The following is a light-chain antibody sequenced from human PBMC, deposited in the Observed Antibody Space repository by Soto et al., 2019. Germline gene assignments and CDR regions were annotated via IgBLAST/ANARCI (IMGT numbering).Light chain of an antibody. CDR3: ASCDDSLNGYV. CDR1: SSNIGSDT. Sequence: QSVLTQPPSASGTPGQRVTISCSGGSSNIGSDTVNWYQHLPGTAPKLLIYTNNQRPSGVPDRFSGSKSGTSASLTISGLQSEDEAEYYCASCDDSLNGYVFGTGTNVTVL. CDR2: TNN. V-gene: IGLV1-44*01. J-gene: IGLJ1*01.